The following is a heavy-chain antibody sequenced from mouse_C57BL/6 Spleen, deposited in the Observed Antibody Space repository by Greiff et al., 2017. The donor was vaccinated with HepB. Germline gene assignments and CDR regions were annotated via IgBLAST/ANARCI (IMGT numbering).Heavy chain of an antibody. V-gene: IGHV14-2*01. D-gene: IGHD2-4*01. CDR3: ARWCDYDWLAY. J-gene: IGHJ3*01. Sequence: EVQRVESGAELVKPGASVKLSCTASGFNITDYYMHWVKQRAEQGLEWIGRIDPEDGETKYAPKFQGKANITADTSSNTAYLQLSSLTSEDTAVDYCARWCDYDWLAYWGQGTLVTVSA. CDR2: IDPEDGET. CDR1: GFNITDYY.